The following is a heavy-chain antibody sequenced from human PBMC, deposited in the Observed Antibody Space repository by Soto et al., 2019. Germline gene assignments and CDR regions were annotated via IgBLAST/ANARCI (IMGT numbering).Heavy chain of an antibody. CDR3: ARWRLLWFGELLSDDAFDI. J-gene: IGHJ3*02. V-gene: IGHV1-3*01. D-gene: IGHD3-10*01. CDR1: GYTFTSYA. CDR2: INAGNGNT. Sequence: ASVKVSCKASGYTFTSYAMHWVRQAPGQRLEWMGWINAGNGNTKYSQKFQGRVTITRDTSASTAYMELSSLRSEDTAVYYCARWRLLWFGELLSDDAFDIWGQGTMVTVSS.